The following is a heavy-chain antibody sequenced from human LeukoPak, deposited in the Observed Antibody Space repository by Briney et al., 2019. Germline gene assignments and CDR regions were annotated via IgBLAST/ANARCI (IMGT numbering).Heavy chain of an antibody. V-gene: IGHV3-30*14. D-gene: IGHD6-13*01. CDR2: ISYGGSNK. Sequence: GGSLRLSCAASGFTFSSYAMHWVRQAPGKGLERVAVISYGGSNKYYADSVKGRFTISRDNSKNTLYLQMDSLRAEDTAVYCCARGIAVWGQGTLVTVSS. CDR1: GFTFSSYA. J-gene: IGHJ4*02. CDR3: ARGIAV.